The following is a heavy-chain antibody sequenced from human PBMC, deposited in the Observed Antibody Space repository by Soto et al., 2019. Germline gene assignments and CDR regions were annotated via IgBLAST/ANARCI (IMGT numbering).Heavy chain of an antibody. V-gene: IGHV1-69*01. D-gene: IGHD2-8*01. CDR3: AREDDTNGHYSWFDP. CDR2: FVPMFGSA. J-gene: IGHJ5*02. CDR1: GTTFDSFT. Sequence: QVLLVQSGAEVKNPGSSVKVSCKPSGTTFDSFTFNWVRQAPGQGLEWMGGFVPMFGSASIAQRFQGRVRITADASTGTGYMELSDLRSEDTAIYYSAREDDTNGHYSWFDPWGPGTLVSVSS.